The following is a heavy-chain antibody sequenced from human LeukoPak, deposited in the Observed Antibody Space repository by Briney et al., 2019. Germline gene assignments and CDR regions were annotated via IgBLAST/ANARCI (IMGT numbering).Heavy chain of an antibody. Sequence: SVKVSCKASRGTFSSYAISGVRQAPGHGLEWMGRIIPILGIANYAQKFQGRVTITADKSTSTAYMELSSLRAEDTTVYYCAKESRPGYSSGSLDYWGQGTLVTVSS. CDR3: AKESRPGYSSGSLDY. CDR1: RGTFSSYA. D-gene: IGHD6-19*01. V-gene: IGHV1-69*04. J-gene: IGHJ4*02. CDR2: IIPILGIA.